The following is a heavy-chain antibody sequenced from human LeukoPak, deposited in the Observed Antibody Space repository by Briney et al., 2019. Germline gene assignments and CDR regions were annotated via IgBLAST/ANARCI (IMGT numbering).Heavy chain of an antibody. Sequence: ASETLSLTCAVYGGSFSGYYWSWIRQPPGKGLEWIGEINHSGSTNYNPSLKSRVTISVDTSKNQFSLKLSSVTAADTAVYYCARVDCSSTSCYSARPYYYYYGMDVWGQGTTVTVSS. J-gene: IGHJ6*02. CDR1: GGSFSGYY. V-gene: IGHV4-34*01. CDR2: INHSGST. CDR3: ARVDCSSTSCYSARPYYYYYGMDV. D-gene: IGHD2-2*01.